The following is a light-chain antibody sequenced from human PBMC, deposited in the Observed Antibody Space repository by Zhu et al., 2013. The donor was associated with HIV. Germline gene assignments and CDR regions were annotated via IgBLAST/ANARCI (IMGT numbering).Light chain of an antibody. CDR2: AAS. CDR1: QDIDRY. CDR3: QQLKTYPRS. V-gene: IGKV1-9*01. Sequence: DIQLTQSPSLLSASVGDRVTITCRASQDIDRYLAWYQQTPGKAPTLLVYAASTTQSGVPSRFSGSGSGTEFSLTISSLQPEDFATYYCQQLKTYPRSFGQGTKVEI. J-gene: IGKJ2*01.